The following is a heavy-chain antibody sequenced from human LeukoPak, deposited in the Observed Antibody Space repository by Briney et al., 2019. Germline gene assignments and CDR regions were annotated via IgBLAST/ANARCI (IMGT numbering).Heavy chain of an antibody. J-gene: IGHJ4*02. V-gene: IGHV1-2*02. CDR1: GYTVTAYY. Sequence: ASVKVSCKASGYTVTAYYMHWLRQAPGQGLEWMGWIDPNSGGTNYAQKIQDRVTMTRDTSISTAYMELSRLRSDDTAVYYCARDGPSTVIFDYWGQGTLVTVSS. CDR2: IDPNSGGT. D-gene: IGHD4-17*01. CDR3: ARDGPSTVIFDY.